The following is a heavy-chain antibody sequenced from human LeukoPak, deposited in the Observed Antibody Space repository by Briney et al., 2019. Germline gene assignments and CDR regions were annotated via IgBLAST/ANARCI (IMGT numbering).Heavy chain of an antibody. V-gene: IGHV4-34*01. CDR2: INHSGST. D-gene: IGHD3-9*01. J-gene: IGHJ4*02. CDR3: ARGDPYYDILTGCLDY. CDR1: GGSFSGYY. Sequence: SETLSLTCAVYGGSFSGYYWSWIRQPPGKGLEWIGEINHSGSTNYNPSLKSRVTISVDTSKNQFSLKLSSVTAADTAVYYCARGDPYYDILTGCLDYWGQGTLVTVSS.